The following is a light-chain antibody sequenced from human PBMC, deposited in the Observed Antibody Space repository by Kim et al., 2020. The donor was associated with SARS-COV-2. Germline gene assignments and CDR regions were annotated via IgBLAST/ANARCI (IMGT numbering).Light chain of an antibody. Sequence: PGKRARITSGGKSIGSKSVRWYQQKPGHAPVLVINYDSDRPSGIPERFSGSNSGNTATLTISRVEAGDEDDYYCQVWDSSSDHRVVFGGGTQLTVL. CDR2: YDS. CDR3: QVWDSSSDHRVV. V-gene: IGLV3-21*04. CDR1: SIGSKS. J-gene: IGLJ2*01.